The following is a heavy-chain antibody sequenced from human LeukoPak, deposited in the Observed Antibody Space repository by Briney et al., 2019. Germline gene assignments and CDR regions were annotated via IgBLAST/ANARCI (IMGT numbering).Heavy chain of an antibody. V-gene: IGHV4-59*01. CDR3: ARVSGYYGRYYFDY. CDR2: IYYSGST. J-gene: IGHJ4*02. D-gene: IGHD3-22*01. Sequence: SETLSLTCTVSGGSISSYYWSWIRQPPGKGLEWIGYIYYSGSTNYNPSLKSRVTISVDTSKNQFSLKLSSVTAADTAVYYCARVSGYYGRYYFDYWGQGTLVTVSS. CDR1: GGSISSYY.